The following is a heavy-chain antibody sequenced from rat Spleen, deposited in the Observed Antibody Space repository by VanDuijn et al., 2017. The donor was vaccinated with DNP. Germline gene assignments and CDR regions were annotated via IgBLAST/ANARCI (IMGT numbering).Heavy chain of an antibody. V-gene: IGHV1-43*01. Sequence: QVQLQQSGAELAKPGSSVKISCKASGYTFTSYYISWIKQTTGQVLEYIGYINTGSGGTIYNEKFKGKATLTVDKSSSTAFMHLSPLTPDDSAVYYGARVLMYTTDYYYSAWGQGTSVTVSS. CDR3: ARVLMYTTDYYYSA. CDR2: INTGSGGT. CDR1: GYTFTSYY. D-gene: IGHD1-6*01. J-gene: IGHJ4*01.